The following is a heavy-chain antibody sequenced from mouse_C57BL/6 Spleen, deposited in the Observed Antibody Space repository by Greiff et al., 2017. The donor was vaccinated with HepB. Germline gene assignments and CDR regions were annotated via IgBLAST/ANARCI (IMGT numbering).Heavy chain of an antibody. V-gene: IGHV1-26*01. CDR1: GYTFTDYY. CDR3: ARGDGYTYAMDY. J-gene: IGHJ4*01. Sequence: EVQLQQSGPELVKPGASVKISCKASGYTFTDYYMNWVKQSHGKSLEWIGDINPNNSGTSYNQKFKGKATLTVDKSSSTAYMELRSLTSEDSAVYYCARGDGYTYAMDYWGQGTSVTVSS. D-gene: IGHD2-3*01. CDR2: INPNNSGT.